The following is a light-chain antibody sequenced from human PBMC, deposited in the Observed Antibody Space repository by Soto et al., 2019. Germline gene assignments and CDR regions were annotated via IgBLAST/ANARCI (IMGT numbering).Light chain of an antibody. CDR3: QQRKKWPPIT. Sequence: EIVLTQSPVLVSLSPGERATLSCRASQTVDNFLAWYQLKPGKAPRLLIYDATKRARGIPVRFTGSGSGTDFILTISNIDAEDVAIYYCQQRKKWPPITVGQGTRLDIK. J-gene: IGKJ5*01. CDR2: DAT. CDR1: QTVDNF. V-gene: IGKV3-11*01.